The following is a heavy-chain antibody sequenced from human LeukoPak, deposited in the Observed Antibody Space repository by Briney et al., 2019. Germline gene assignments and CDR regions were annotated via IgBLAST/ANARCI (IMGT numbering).Heavy chain of an antibody. D-gene: IGHD2-2*01. CDR1: GGTFSSYA. CDR2: IIPIYGTA. J-gene: IGHJ4*02. Sequence: SVKVSCKASGGTFSSYAISWVRQAPGQGLEWMGGIIPIYGTANYAQKFQGRVTITADKSTSTAYMELSSLRSEDTAVYYCATDPRPRLVVPAAMGYWGQGTLVTVSS. CDR3: ATDPRPRLVVPAAMGY. V-gene: IGHV1-69*06.